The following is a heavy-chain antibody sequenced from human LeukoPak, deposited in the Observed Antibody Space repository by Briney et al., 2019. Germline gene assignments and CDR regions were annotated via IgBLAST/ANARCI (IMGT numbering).Heavy chain of an antibody. V-gene: IGHV3-33*01. CDR3: ATDRGAAAFDY. CDR1: GFTFSTYG. Sequence: PGRSLRLSCAASGFTFSTYGMHWVRQAPGKGLEWVAVIWSDGSNEGYADSVKGRFTISRDNSKNTLYLQMNSLRAEDTAVYYCATDRGAAAFDYWGQGTLVTVSS. CDR2: IWSDGSNE. D-gene: IGHD4/OR15-4a*01. J-gene: IGHJ4*02.